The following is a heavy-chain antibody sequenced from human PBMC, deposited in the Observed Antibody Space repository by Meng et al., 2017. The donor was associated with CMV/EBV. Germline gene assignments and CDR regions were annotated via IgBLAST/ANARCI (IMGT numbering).Heavy chain of an antibody. V-gene: IGHV3-23*01. CDR1: GFTFSSYA. CDR3: AKATSRTIFRYYFDY. Sequence: GGSLRLSCAASGFTFSSYAMSWVRQAPGKGLEWVSAISGSGGSTYYADSVKGRFTISRDNSKNTLYLQMNSLRAEDTAVYYCAKATSRTIFRYYFDYWGQGTLVTVSS. J-gene: IGHJ4*02. CDR2: ISGSGGST. D-gene: IGHD3-3*01.